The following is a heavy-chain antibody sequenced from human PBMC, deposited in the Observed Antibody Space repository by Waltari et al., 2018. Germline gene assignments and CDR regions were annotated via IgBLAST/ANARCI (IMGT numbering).Heavy chain of an antibody. CDR3: ARRVSTGWQYNYFDY. CDR2: MHHSGNT. Sequence: QVQLQESGPGLVKPSETLSLTCAVSGYSISSGYYWSWIRQPPGEGLEWIGCMHHSGNTYSHTSLKSRFPISVDTSKNQSSRKLSSVTAADTAVYYCARRVSTGWQYNYFDYWGQGTPVTVSS. J-gene: IGHJ4*02. V-gene: IGHV4-38-2*01. CDR1: GYSISSGYY. D-gene: IGHD6-25*01.